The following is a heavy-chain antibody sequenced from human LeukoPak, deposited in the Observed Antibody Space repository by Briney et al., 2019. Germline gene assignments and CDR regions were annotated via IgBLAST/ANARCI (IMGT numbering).Heavy chain of an antibody. Sequence: GGSLRVSCAASRFIFRDYAMSWVRQAPGKRPEWVSTLVGRGDGPYYSDAVKGRFTISRDDDTDTLYLQMNSLKVEDTAVYYCAKGGDYGDYMAPFDYWGQGTLVTVSS. D-gene: IGHD4-17*01. CDR2: LVGRGDGP. V-gene: IGHV3-23*01. J-gene: IGHJ4*02. CDR3: AKGGDYGDYMAPFDY. CDR1: RFIFRDYA.